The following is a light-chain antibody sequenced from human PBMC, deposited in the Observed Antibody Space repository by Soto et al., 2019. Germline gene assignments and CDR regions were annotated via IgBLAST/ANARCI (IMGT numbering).Light chain of an antibody. CDR1: QSISSY. CDR3: QQSYSTPYT. CDR2: AAF. J-gene: IGKJ2*01. V-gene: IGKV1-39*01. Sequence: DIQMTQSPSSLSASVGDRVTITCRASQSISSYLNWYQQKPGQAPKLLILAAFSLQSGVPSRFSGSGSGTDFTLTITSLQPEDFATYYCQQSYSTPYTFGQGTKVEIK.